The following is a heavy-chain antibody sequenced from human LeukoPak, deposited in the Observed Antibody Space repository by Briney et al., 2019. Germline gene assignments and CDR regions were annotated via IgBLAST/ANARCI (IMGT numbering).Heavy chain of an antibody. Sequence: PGGSLRLSCAACGFTFSGYAMNWVRQAPGKGLEWLSYISSSGSARYYADSVKGRFAISRDNPKNSLYLLKISLRAEDAAVYYCERGGYYDSSDPHDYWGQGTLVTVSS. CDR3: ERGGYYDSSDPHDY. CDR1: GFTFSGYA. J-gene: IGHJ4*02. V-gene: IGHV3-48*03. D-gene: IGHD3-22*01. CDR2: ISSSGSAR.